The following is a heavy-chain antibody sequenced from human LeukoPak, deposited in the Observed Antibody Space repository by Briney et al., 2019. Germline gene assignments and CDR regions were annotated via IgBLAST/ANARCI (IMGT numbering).Heavy chain of an antibody. CDR1: GFTFSSYW. V-gene: IGHV3-48*01. J-gene: IGHJ5*02. CDR3: ARDRALGYSGYDYVALPLRSRWFDP. D-gene: IGHD5-12*01. CDR2: ISSSSSTI. Sequence: GGSLRLSCAASGFTFSSYWMSWVRQAPGKGLEWVSYISSSSSTIYYADSVKGRFTISRDNAKNSLYLQMNSLRAEDTAVYYCARDRALGYSGYDYVALPLRSRWFDPWGQGTLVTVSS.